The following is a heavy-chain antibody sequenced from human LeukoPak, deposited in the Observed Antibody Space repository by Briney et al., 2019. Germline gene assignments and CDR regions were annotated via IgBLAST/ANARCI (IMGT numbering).Heavy chain of an antibody. Sequence: GESLKISCKGSGYSFTSYWIGWVRQMPGKGLEWMGIIYPGDSDTRYSPSFQGQVTISADKSISTAYLQWSSLKASDTAMYYCARALPTIGSSTTNLQYYFDYWGQGTLVTVSS. J-gene: IGHJ4*02. D-gene: IGHD3-10*01. CDR3: ARALPTIGSSTTNLQYYFDY. CDR2: IYPGDSDT. V-gene: IGHV5-51*01. CDR1: GYSFTSYW.